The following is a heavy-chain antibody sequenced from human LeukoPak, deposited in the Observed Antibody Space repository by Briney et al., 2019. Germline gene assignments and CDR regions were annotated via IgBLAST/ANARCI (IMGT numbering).Heavy chain of an antibody. J-gene: IGHJ4*02. CDR3: ARGLDSSGYYRY. CDR2: ISPSDGTT. CDR1: GYTFITHY. D-gene: IGHD3-22*01. Sequence: SVKVSCKASGYTFITHYIHWVRQAPGQGLEWVGIISPSDGTTNYIQEFQGRVTMTRDTSTSTVYMELSSLRTEDTAIYYCARGLDSSGYYRYWGQGTLVTVSS. V-gene: IGHV1-46*01.